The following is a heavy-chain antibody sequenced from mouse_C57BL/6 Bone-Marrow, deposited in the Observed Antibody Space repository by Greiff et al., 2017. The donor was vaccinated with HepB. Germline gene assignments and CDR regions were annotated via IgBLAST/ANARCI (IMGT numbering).Heavy chain of an antibody. D-gene: IGHD2-3*01. J-gene: IGHJ3*01. CDR3: ARRGLFL. CDR2: IYSKDGST. Sequence: VQLQESGPELVKPGASVKLSCKASGYTFTSYDINWVKQRPGQGPEWIGWIYSKDGSTKYNEKFKGKATLTVDTYSSTVYMELHSLTSEDSAGYFGARRGLFLWGQGTLVTVSA. CDR1: GYTFTSYD. V-gene: IGHV1-85*01.